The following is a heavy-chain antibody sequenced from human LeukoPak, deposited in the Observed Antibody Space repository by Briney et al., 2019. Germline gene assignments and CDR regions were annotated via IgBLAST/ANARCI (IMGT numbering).Heavy chain of an antibody. V-gene: IGHV3-9*01. CDR2: ISWNSGSI. D-gene: IGHD5-12*01. J-gene: IGHJ6*02. Sequence: PGRSLRLSCAASGFTFDDYAMHWVRQASGKGLEWVSGISWNSGSIGYADSVKGRFTISRDNAKNSLYLQMNSLRAEDTALYYCAKDISDRWLQDYYYYYAMDVWGQGTTVTVSS. CDR3: AKDISDRWLQDYYYYYAMDV. CDR1: GFTFDDYA.